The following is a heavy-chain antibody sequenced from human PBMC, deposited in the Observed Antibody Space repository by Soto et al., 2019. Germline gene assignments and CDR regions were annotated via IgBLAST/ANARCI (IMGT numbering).Heavy chain of an antibody. CDR3: TYSPYGSYFDY. V-gene: IGHV3-15*01. Sequence: GGSLRLSCAASGFTFSNACMTWVCQAPGKGLEWVGRLKSKTDGGTTDYAAPVKGRFTISRDDSKNTLYLQMNSLDTEDTAVYYCTYSPYGSYFDYWGQGTLVTVSS. CDR2: LKSKTDGGTT. D-gene: IGHD4-17*01. J-gene: IGHJ4*02. CDR1: GFTFSNAC.